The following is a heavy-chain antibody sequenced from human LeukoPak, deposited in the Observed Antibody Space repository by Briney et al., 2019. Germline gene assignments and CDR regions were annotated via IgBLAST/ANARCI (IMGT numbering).Heavy chain of an antibody. J-gene: IGHJ4*02. Sequence: GGSLRLSCAASGFTFSSYWMHWVRQAPGKGLVWVSRINSDGSSTSYADSVKGRFTISRDNAKNTLYLQMNSLRAEDTAVYYCAKGGVAAARDYWGQGTLVTVSS. CDR1: GFTFSSYW. CDR3: AKGGVAAARDY. V-gene: IGHV3-74*01. D-gene: IGHD6-13*01. CDR2: INSDGSST.